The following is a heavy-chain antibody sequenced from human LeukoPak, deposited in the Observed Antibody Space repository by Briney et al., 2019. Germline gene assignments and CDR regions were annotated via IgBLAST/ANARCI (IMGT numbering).Heavy chain of an antibody. Sequence: GGSLKLSCPAPEFTFGSYALTGFGQPPGKGLNWFSAFRGGGGSTYYADSVKGRFTISRDNSKNTLYLQMNSLRAEDTAVYYCAKVASTLYSSGWYEGAFDIWGQGTMVTVSS. CDR1: EFTFGSYA. J-gene: IGHJ3*02. V-gene: IGHV3-23*01. D-gene: IGHD6-19*01. CDR3: AKVASTLYSSGWYEGAFDI. CDR2: FRGGGGST.